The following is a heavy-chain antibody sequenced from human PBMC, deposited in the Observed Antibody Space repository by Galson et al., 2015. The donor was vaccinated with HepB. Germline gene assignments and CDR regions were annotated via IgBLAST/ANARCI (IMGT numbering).Heavy chain of an antibody. CDR2: INPNSGGT. J-gene: IGHJ4*02. V-gene: IGHV1-2*06. Sequence: SVKVSCKASGYTFTGYYMHWVRQAPGQGLEWMGRINPNSGGTNYAQKFQGRVTMTRDTSISTAYMELSRLRSDDTAVYYCARVPTVQDCFDCWGQGTLVTVSS. D-gene: IGHD4-17*01. CDR1: GYTFTGYY. CDR3: ARVPTVQDCFDC.